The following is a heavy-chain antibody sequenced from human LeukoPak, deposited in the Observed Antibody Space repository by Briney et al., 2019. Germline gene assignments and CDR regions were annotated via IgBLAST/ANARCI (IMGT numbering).Heavy chain of an antibody. Sequence: GGSLRLSCAASGYTFSSNSMNWVRQAPGKGLGWVSFSSSDNSYIYYEDSVKGRFTISRDNAKKSLYLQINSLRAEDTAVYFCARSFYDSSGYHIFDCGGQGTLVTVS. D-gene: IGHD3-22*01. CDR3: ARSFYDSSGYHIFDC. V-gene: IGHV3-21*01. J-gene: IGHJ4*02. CDR1: GYTFSSNS. CDR2: SSSDNSYI.